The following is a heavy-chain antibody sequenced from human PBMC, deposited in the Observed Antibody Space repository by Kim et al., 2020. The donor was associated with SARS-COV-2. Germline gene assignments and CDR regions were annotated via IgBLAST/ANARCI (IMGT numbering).Heavy chain of an antibody. J-gene: IGHJ1*01. Sequence: GGSLRLSCAASGFTFSSYAMHWVRQAPGKGLEWVAVISYDGSNKYYADSVKGRFTISRDNSKNTLYLQMNSLRAEDTAVYYCARDYYDSSGYYYVDFQHWGQGTLVTVSS. D-gene: IGHD3-22*01. CDR2: ISYDGSNK. CDR1: GFTFSSYA. CDR3: ARDYYDSSGYYYVDFQH. V-gene: IGHV3-30*04.